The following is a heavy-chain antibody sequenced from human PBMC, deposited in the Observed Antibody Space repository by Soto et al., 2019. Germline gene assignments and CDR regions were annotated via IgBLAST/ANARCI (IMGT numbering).Heavy chain of an antibody. CDR1: GFTFSSYS. V-gene: IGHV3-21*01. CDR3: ARDQPGYSYGYGLGY. D-gene: IGHD5-18*01. Sequence: EVPLVESGGGLVKPGGSLRLSCAASGFTFSSYSMNWVRQAPGKGLEWVSSISSISSYIYYADSVKVRFTISRDNAKNSLYLQMNSLRAEDTAVYYCARDQPGYSYGYGLGYWGQGTLVTVSS. CDR2: ISSISSYI. J-gene: IGHJ4*02.